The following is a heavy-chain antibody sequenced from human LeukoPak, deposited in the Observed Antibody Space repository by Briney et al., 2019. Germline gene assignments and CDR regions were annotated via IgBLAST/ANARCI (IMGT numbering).Heavy chain of an antibody. V-gene: IGHV3-21*01. CDR2: ISSSSSYI. J-gene: IGHJ4*02. CDR1: GFTFSSYS. CDR3: ACSTYYYDSNGFPARDY. Sequence: GGSLRLSCAASGFTFSSYSMNWVRQAPGKGLEWVSSISSSSSYIYYGDSVKGRFTISRDNAKNSLYLQMNSLRAEDTAVYYCACSTYYYDSNGFPARDYWGQGTLVTVSS. D-gene: IGHD3-22*01.